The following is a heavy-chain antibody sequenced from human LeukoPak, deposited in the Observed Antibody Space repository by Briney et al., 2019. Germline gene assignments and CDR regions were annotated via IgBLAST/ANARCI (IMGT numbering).Heavy chain of an antibody. CDR3: ARGGLRFATSDYYFDY. V-gene: IGHV3-23*01. CDR2: ISGSGGST. Sequence: GVSLRLSCAASGFTFSSYAMSWVRQAPGKGLEWVSAISGSGGSTYYADSVKGRFTISRDNSKNTLYLQMNSLRAEDTAVYYCARGGLRFATSDYYFDYWGQGTLVTVSS. CDR1: GFTFSSYA. D-gene: IGHD5-12*01. J-gene: IGHJ4*02.